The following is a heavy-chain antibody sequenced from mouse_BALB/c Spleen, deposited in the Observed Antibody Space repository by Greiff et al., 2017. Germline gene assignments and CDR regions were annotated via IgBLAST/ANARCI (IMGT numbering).Heavy chain of an antibody. CDR3: TREYYGSSYYWYFDV. Sequence: EVKLVESGGGLVQPGGSMKLSCVASGFTFSNYWMNWVRQSPEKGLEWVAEIRLKSNNYATHYAESVKGRFTISRDDSKSSVYLQMNNLRAEDTGIYYCTREYYGSSYYWYFDVWGAGTTVTVSS. J-gene: IGHJ1*01. CDR2: IRLKSNNYAT. V-gene: IGHV6-6*02. CDR1: GFTFSNYW. D-gene: IGHD1-1*01.